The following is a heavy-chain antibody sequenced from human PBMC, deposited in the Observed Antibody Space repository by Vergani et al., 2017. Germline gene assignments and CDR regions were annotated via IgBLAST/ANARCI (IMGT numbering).Heavy chain of an antibody. J-gene: IGHJ5*02. CDR2: INLNSGGT. D-gene: IGHD1-7*01. CDR1: GYTFTGYY. V-gene: IGHV1-2*02. Sequence: QVQLVQSGAEVKKPGASVKVPCKASGYTFTGYYMHWVRQAPGQGLEWVGWINLNSGGTNYAQKFQGRVTMTRDTSISTAYMELSRLRSDDTAVYYCAWGLDWNYEWFDPWGQGTLVTVSS. CDR3: AWGLDWNYEWFDP.